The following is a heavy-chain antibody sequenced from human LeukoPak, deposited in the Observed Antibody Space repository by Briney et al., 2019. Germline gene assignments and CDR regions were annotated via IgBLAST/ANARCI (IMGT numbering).Heavy chain of an antibody. V-gene: IGHV1-2*02. Sequence: SVKVSCKASGYTFTGYYMHWVRQAPGQGFEWMGWINPNSGGTNYAQKFQGRVSMTRDTSISTAYMELSRLRSDDTAVYYCARDGSPITGIDWFDPWGQGTLVTVSS. J-gene: IGHJ5*02. D-gene: IGHD1-20*01. CDR2: INPNSGGT. CDR3: ARDGSPITGIDWFDP. CDR1: GYTFTGYY.